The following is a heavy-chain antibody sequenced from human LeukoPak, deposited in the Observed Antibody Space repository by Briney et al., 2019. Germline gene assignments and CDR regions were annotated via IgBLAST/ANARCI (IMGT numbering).Heavy chain of an antibody. CDR1: GYSFTSYW. V-gene: IGHV5-51*01. Sequence: GESLKISCKGSGYSFTSYWIGWVRQIPGKGLQWMGIIYPSDSDTRYSPSFQGQVTISADKSISTAYLQWNSLKASDTAMYYCARLRKYRLSFDIWGQGTMVTVSS. J-gene: IGHJ3*02. CDR2: IYPSDSDT. CDR3: ARLRKYRLSFDI. D-gene: IGHD2-2*01.